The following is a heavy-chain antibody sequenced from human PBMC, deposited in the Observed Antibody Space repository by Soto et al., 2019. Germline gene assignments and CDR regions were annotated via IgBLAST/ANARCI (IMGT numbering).Heavy chain of an antibody. V-gene: IGHV4-59*02. CDR2: ISYGGTT. Sequence: QVQLHQSGPGLVKPSETLSLTCSVSGASVTNYYWSWIRQSPGKGLEWIGYISYGGTTNFNSSLKGRVTLSVDMSKNQFSLTLNSVTAADTAVYYCAMYYGHGQDYWGQGTLVTVSS. CDR3: AMYYGHGQDY. D-gene: IGHD3-10*01. CDR1: GASVTNYY. J-gene: IGHJ4*02.